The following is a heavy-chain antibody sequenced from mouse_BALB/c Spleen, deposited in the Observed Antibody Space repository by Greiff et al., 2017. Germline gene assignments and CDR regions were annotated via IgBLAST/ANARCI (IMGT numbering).Heavy chain of an antibody. D-gene: IGHD2-14*01. V-gene: IGHV1-20*02. CDR1: GYSFTGYF. CDR2: INPYNGDT. J-gene: IGHJ4*01. CDR3: ARGEYDGYYYAMDY. Sequence: VQLQQSGPELVKPGASVKISCKASGYSFTGYFMNWVMQSHGKSLEWIGRINPYNGDTFYNQKFKGKATMTVDKSSSTAHMELRSLASEDSAVYYCARGEYDGYYYAMDYWGQGTSVTVSS.